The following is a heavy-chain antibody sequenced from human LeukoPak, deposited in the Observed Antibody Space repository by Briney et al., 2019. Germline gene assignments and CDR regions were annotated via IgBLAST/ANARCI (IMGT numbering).Heavy chain of an antibody. J-gene: IGHJ5*02. V-gene: IGHV3-66*03. Sequence: GGSLRLTCAASGFSVSSTYMSWVRQAPGKGLEWVSLIYTSGSTFYADSVMGRFTISRDNSKNTLFLQMNSLRAEDSAMYYCTRDRAGTQSWVEFDLWGQGTLVTVSS. CDR3: TRDRAGTQSWVEFDL. CDR2: IYTSGST. CDR1: GFSVSSTY. D-gene: IGHD3-10*01.